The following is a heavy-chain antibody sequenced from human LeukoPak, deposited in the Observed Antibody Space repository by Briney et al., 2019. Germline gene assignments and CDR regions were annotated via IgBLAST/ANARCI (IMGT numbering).Heavy chain of an antibody. V-gene: IGHV1-18*01. Sequence: ASVKVSCKASGYTFTSYGISWVRQAPGQGLEWMGWISAYNGNTNYAQKLQGRVTMTTDTSASTAYMELRSLRSDDTAVYYCARRIQPKNWFDPWGQGTLVTVSS. D-gene: IGHD5-18*01. J-gene: IGHJ5*02. CDR1: GYTFTSYG. CDR2: ISAYNGNT. CDR3: ARRIQPKNWFDP.